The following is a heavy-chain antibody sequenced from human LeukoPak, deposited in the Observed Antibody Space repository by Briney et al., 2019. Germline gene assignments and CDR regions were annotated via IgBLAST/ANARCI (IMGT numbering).Heavy chain of an antibody. CDR3: ARGSGSRYGPFDY. V-gene: IGHV3-11*04. CDR1: GFIFSDCY. Sequence: GGSLRLSCAASGFIFSDCYMSWIRQAPGKGLEWVSDISLSGTMIYYADSVKDRFTISRDNARNSLYLHMDSLRVEDTAVYYCARGSGSRYGPFDYWGQGTLVTVSS. CDR2: ISLSGTMI. D-gene: IGHD5-18*01. J-gene: IGHJ4*02.